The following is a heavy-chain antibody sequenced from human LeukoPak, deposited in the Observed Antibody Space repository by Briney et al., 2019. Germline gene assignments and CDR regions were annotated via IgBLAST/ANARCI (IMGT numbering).Heavy chain of an antibody. V-gene: IGHV4-39*07. CDR2: IYYSGST. Sequence: SETLSLTCTVSGGSISSSSYYWGWIRQPPGKGLEWIGSIYYSGSTYYNPSLKSRVTISVDTSKNQFSLKLSSVTAADTAVYYCARDVIGYCGGGSCYPQYMDVWGKGTTVTVSS. J-gene: IGHJ6*03. CDR3: ARDVIGYCGGGSCYPQYMDV. CDR1: GGSISSSSYY. D-gene: IGHD2-15*01.